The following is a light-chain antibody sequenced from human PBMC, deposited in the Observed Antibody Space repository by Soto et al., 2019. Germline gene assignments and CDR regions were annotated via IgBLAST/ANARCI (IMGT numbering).Light chain of an antibody. J-gene: IGKJ4*01. V-gene: IGKV3-20*01. CDR1: QTVTSDY. CDR3: QQYGDSPLT. CDR2: GAS. Sequence: EIVLTQSPGTLSLSPGERDNLSCRASQTVTSDYLAWYQQKPGQAPRLLIYGASDRANGIPDRFIASGSGTDFTLTIARLDPQDFAIYYCQQYGDSPLTVGGGTRGDI.